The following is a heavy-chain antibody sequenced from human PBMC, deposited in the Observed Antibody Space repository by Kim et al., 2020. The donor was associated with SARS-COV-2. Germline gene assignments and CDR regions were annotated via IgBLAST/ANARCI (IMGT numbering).Heavy chain of an antibody. CDR2: IYKSGST. D-gene: IGHD6-19*01. V-gene: IGHV4-39*01. J-gene: IGHJ5*01. CDR3: VLSSGGDGWQSLDS. Sequence: SETLSLTCSVSGASISRGPYFWAWIRQPPGKGLEWIGTIYKSGSTYYNPSLKSRVNMSVDTSKNQFSLKVTSVTAADTAVYYCVLSSGGDGWQSLDSCG. CDR1: GASISRGPYF.